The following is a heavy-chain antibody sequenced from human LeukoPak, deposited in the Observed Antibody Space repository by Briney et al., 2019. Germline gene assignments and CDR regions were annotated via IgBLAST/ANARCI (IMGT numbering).Heavy chain of an antibody. D-gene: IGHD5-24*01. J-gene: IGHJ4*02. V-gene: IGHV3-21*01. CDR3: ARGLGRWHGVRFDY. CDR1: GFTFSSYS. CDR2: ISSSSSYI. Sequence: GGSLRLSCAASGFTFSSYSMNWVRQAPGKGLEWVSSISSSSSYIYYADSVKGRFTISRDNAKNSLYLQMNSLRAEDTAVYYCARGLGRWHGVRFDYWGQGTLVTVSS.